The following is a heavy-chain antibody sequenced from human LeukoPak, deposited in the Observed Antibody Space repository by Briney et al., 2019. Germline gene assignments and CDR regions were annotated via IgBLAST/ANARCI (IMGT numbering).Heavy chain of an antibody. Sequence: ASVKVSCKASGYTFTSYGISWARQAPGQGLEWMGWISAYNGNTNYAQKLQGRVTMTTDTSTSTAYMELRSLRSDDTAVYYCARVGSRIDYYGMDVWGQGTTVTVSS. D-gene: IGHD1-14*01. V-gene: IGHV1-18*01. CDR1: GYTFTSYG. J-gene: IGHJ6*02. CDR3: ARVGSRIDYYGMDV. CDR2: ISAYNGNT.